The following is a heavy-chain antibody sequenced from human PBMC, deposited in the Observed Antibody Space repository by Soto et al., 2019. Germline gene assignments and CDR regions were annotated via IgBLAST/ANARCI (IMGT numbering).Heavy chain of an antibody. CDR3: ARDPRAYHYDYWRTSWFDP. J-gene: IGHJ5*02. Sequence: QVQLVQSGAEVKKPGASVKVSCKASGYAFTSYGITWVRQAPGQGPEWMGWISAYNGNTNHAQKFQGRVTMSTDTSTTTAYMELRSLRSDDTAVYYCARDPRAYHYDYWRTSWFDPWGQGTLVTVSS. V-gene: IGHV1-18*01. CDR2: ISAYNGNT. CDR1: GYAFTSYG. D-gene: IGHD3-16*01.